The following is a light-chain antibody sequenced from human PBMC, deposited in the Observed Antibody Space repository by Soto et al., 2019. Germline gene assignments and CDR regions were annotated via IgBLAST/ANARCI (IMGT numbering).Light chain of an antibody. J-gene: IGLJ1*01. Sequence: QSVLTQPASVSGSPGQSITISCTGTSSDVGSYNLVSWYQQHPGKAPKLMIYEVTKRPSGVSNRFSGSKSGNTASLTISGLQAEDEADYYCCSYADSSTYLFGTGTKVTVL. V-gene: IGLV2-23*02. CDR2: EVT. CDR3: CSYADSSTYL. CDR1: SSDVGSYNL.